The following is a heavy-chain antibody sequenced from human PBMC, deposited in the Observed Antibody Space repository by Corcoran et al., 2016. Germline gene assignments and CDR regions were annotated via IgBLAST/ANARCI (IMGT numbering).Heavy chain of an antibody. CDR3: TRPWIQPVGATDYYYYGMDV. Sequence: EVQLVESGGGLVQPGGSLKLSCAASGFTFSGSAMHWVRQASGKGLEWVGRIRSKANSYATAYAASVKGRFTISRDDSKNTAYLQMNSLKTEDTAVYYCTRPWIQPVGATDYYYYGMDVWGQGTTVTVSS. CDR2: IRSKANSYAT. CDR1: GFTFSGSA. J-gene: IGHJ6*02. V-gene: IGHV3-73*02. D-gene: IGHD5-18*01.